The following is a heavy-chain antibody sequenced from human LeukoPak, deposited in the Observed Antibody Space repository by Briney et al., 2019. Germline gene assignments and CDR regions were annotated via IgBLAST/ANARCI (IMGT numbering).Heavy chain of an antibody. CDR3: AKTIASLGSGARYFDP. V-gene: IGHV5-51*01. CDR1: GYSFTNYW. CDR2: MHPGESEI. D-gene: IGHD5/OR15-5a*01. Sequence: GESLKISCKASGYSFTNYWIAWVRQKPGKGLEWMGIMHPGESEINYSPSFEGQVTISADTSISTAYLEWYSLKTSDSAIYYCAKTIASLGSGARYFDPWGQGTMITVSS. J-gene: IGHJ5*02.